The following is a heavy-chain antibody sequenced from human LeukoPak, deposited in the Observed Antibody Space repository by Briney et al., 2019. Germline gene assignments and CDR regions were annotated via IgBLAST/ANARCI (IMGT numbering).Heavy chain of an antibody. D-gene: IGHD3-10*01. Sequence: GGSLRLSCAASGFTFSSYEMNWVRQAPGKGLEWVSYISSSGSTIYYADSVKGRFTISRDNAENSLYLQMNSLRAEDTAVYYCARSDIWFGYYWGQGTLVTVSS. CDR1: GFTFSSYE. J-gene: IGHJ4*02. CDR3: ARSDIWFGYY. V-gene: IGHV3-48*03. CDR2: ISSSGSTI.